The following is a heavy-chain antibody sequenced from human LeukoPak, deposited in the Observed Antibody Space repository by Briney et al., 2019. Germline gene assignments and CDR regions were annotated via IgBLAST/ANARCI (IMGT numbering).Heavy chain of an antibody. V-gene: IGHV4-61*01. CDR1: GYSISSSYY. CDR3: ARAVQLERPPPLIGYYYMDV. CDR2: IFYSGST. J-gene: IGHJ6*03. D-gene: IGHD1-1*01. Sequence: SETLSLTCTVSGYSISSSYYWGWIRQPPGKGLEWIGYIFYSGSTNYNPSLKSRVTISVDTSKNQFSLKLRSVTAADTAVYYCARAVQLERPPPLIGYYYMDVWGKGTTVTVSS.